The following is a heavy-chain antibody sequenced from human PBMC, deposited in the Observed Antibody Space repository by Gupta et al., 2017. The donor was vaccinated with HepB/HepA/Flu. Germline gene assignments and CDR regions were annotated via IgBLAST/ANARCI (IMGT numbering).Heavy chain of an antibody. CDR1: GFPFSSYW. V-gene: IGHV3-7*01. J-gene: IGHJ3*02. D-gene: IGHD3/OR15-3a*01. CDR2: IKQDGSEK. CDR3: AREVGLGAFDI. Sequence: EVQLVESGGGLVQPGGSLRLSCAASGFPFSSYWISWVRQAPGKGLEWVANIKQDGSEKYYVDSVKGRFTISRDNAKNSLYLQMNSLRAEDTAVYYCAREVGLGAFDIWGQGTMVTVSS.